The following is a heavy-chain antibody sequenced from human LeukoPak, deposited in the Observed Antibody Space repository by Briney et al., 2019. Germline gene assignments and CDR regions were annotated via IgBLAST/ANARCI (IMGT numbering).Heavy chain of an antibody. V-gene: IGHV4-34*01. CDR1: GGSFSGYY. Sequence: SETLSLTCAVYGGSFSGYYWSWIRQPPGKGLEWIGEINHSGSTNYYPSLKSRLTLSVDTSKKQFSLKLNSVTAADTAVYYCARVFIVAVAGLRLPRVNYYMDVWGKGTTVTVSS. CDR3: ARVFIVAVAGLRLPRVNYYMDV. J-gene: IGHJ6*03. CDR2: INHSGST. D-gene: IGHD6-19*01.